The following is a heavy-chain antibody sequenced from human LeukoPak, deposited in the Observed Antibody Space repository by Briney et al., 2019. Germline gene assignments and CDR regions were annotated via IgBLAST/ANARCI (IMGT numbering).Heavy chain of an antibody. Sequence: GGSLRFSCAASGFTFSSYSMNWVRQAPGKGLEWVSYISSSSSTIYYADSVKGRFTISRDNAKNSLYLQMNSLRDEDTAVYYCAREVVVAATDWFDPWGQGTLVTVSS. CDR3: AREVVVAATDWFDP. J-gene: IGHJ5*02. CDR2: ISSSSSTI. CDR1: GFTFSSYS. D-gene: IGHD2-15*01. V-gene: IGHV3-48*02.